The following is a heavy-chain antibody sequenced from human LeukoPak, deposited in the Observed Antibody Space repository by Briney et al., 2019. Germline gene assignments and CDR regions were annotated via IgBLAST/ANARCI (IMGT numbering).Heavy chain of an antibody. J-gene: IGHJ6*02. Sequence: PSETLSLTCTVSGGSISSYYWSWIRQPPGKGLEWIGYIYYSGSTNYNPSLKSRVTISVDTSKNQFSLKLSSVTAADTVVYYCARFYGDPVAGVYYGMDVWGQGTTVTVSS. D-gene: IGHD4-17*01. CDR3: ARFYGDPVAGVYYGMDV. CDR2: IYYSGST. CDR1: GGSISSYY. V-gene: IGHV4-59*01.